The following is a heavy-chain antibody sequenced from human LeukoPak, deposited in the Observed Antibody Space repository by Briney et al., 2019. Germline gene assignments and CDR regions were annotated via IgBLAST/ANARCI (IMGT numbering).Heavy chain of an antibody. CDR1: GGSISSSSYY. D-gene: IGHD3-22*01. V-gene: IGHV4-39*01. Sequence: SETLSLTCTVPGGSISSSSYYWGWIRQPPGKGLEWIGSIYYSGSTYYNPSLKSRVTISVDTSKNQFSLKLSSVTAADTAVYYCARHTAGYYDSSGYYQGLDYWGQGTLVTVSS. CDR3: ARHTAGYYDSSGYYQGLDY. CDR2: IYYSGST. J-gene: IGHJ4*02.